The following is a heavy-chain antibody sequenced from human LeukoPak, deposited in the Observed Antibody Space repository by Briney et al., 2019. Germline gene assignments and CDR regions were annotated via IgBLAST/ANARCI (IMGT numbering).Heavy chain of an antibody. J-gene: IGHJ4*02. V-gene: IGHV3-74*01. Sequence: GGSLRLSCAASGFTFSSHWMHWVRQLPGKGLVWVSRIHRDGSGTNYADSVKGRFTISRDNAKNTLYLQVNSLRAEDTAIYYCARARPDGASYFDYWGQGILVTVSS. CDR3: ARARPDGASYFDY. CDR2: IHRDGSGT. CDR1: GFTFSSHW. D-gene: IGHD3-10*01.